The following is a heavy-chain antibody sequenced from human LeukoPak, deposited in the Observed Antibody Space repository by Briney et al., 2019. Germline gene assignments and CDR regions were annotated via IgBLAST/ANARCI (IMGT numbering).Heavy chain of an antibody. CDR1: GFNFSTYT. CDR3: AKDSSFGSSWLNY. J-gene: IGHJ4*02. V-gene: IGHV3-30-3*01. D-gene: IGHD6-13*01. Sequence: GTSLRLSCAASGFNFSTYTLHWVRQTPGKGLEWVAFISSHGDNKYYADSVKGRFTISRDNSKNTLYLQMNSLRAEDTAVYYCAKDSSFGSSWLNYWGQGTLVTVSS. CDR2: ISSHGDNK.